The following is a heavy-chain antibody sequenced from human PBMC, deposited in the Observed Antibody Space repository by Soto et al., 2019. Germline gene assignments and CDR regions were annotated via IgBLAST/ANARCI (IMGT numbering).Heavy chain of an antibody. CDR1: GFTFSSYA. J-gene: IGHJ4*02. CDR3: AKMSSSSTFDY. CDR2: ISGSDDST. V-gene: IGHV3-23*01. D-gene: IGHD6-6*01. Sequence: EVQLLESGGGLVQPGESLRLSCAASGFTFSSYAMSWVRQAPGKGLEWVSVISGSDDSTYYAESGKGRFTISRDNSKNTLYLQMNSLRAEDTAVYYCAKMSSSSTFDYWGQGTLVTVSS.